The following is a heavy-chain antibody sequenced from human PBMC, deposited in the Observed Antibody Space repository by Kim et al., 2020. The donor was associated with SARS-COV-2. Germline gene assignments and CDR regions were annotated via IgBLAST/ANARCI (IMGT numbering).Heavy chain of an antibody. V-gene: IGHV1-46*01. CDR1: GYTFTSYY. CDR3: ARDGYSSSWQHRRGLEFATLWFDP. CDR2: INPSGGST. J-gene: IGHJ5*02. Sequence: ASVKVSCKASGYTFTSYYMHWVRQAPGQGLEWMGIINPSGGSTSYAQKFQGRVTMTRDTSTSTVYMELSSLRSEDTAVYYCARDGYSSSWQHRRGLEFATLWFDPWGQGTLVTVSS. D-gene: IGHD6-13*01.